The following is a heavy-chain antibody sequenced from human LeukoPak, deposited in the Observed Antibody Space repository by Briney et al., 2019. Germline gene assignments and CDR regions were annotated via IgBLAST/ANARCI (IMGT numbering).Heavy chain of an antibody. CDR1: RFTLNSHW. V-gene: IGHV3-7*02. Sequence: GGSLRLSCEASRFTLNSHWMSWVRQAPGEGLEWVASINQDKTALRYVDSVRGRFTISRDNARSLLYLEMSSLRAEDTAVYFCARLKDYRTVYDYWGPGTLVTVSS. CDR2: INQDKTAL. CDR3: ARLKDYRTVYDY. D-gene: IGHD4-11*01. J-gene: IGHJ4*02.